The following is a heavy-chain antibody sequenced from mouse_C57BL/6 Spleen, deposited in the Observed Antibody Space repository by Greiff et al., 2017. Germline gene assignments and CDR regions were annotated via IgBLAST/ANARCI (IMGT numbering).Heavy chain of an antibody. D-gene: IGHD5-1*01. CDR3: ARRGVYPYWYVDV. Sequence: QVQLQQPGAELVRPGSSVKLSCKASGYTFTSYWMHWVKQRPIQGLEWIGNIDPSDSETHYNQKFKDKATLTVDKSSSTAYMQLSSLTSEDSAVYYCARRGVYPYWYVDVWGTGTTVTVSS. CDR1: GYTFTSYW. J-gene: IGHJ1*03. CDR2: IDPSDSET. V-gene: IGHV1-52*01.